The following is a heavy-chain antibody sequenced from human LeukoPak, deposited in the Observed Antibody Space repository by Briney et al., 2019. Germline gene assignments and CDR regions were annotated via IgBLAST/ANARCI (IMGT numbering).Heavy chain of an antibody. CDR2: IIPIFGTA. V-gene: IGHV1-69*01. CDR3: ARHLWFGTYYYYGMDV. D-gene: IGHD3-10*01. CDR1: GGTFSSYA. Sequence: ASVKVSCKASGGTFSSYAISWVRQVPGQGLEWMGGIIPIFGTANYAQKFQGRVTITADESTSTAYMELSSLRSEDTAVYYCARHLWFGTYYYYGMDVWGQGTTVTVSS. J-gene: IGHJ6*02.